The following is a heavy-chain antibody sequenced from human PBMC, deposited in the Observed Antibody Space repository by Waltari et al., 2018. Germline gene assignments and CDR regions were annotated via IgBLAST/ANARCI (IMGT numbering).Heavy chain of an antibody. CDR1: GYKFINYG. V-gene: IGHV1-18*01. CDR2: IGPDEGNT. CDR3: AAISGWSRGNYAMDV. D-gene: IGHD3-16*01. Sequence: LQLVQSGGEVKKPGASVKVSCKASGYKFINYGISWVRQAPGQGLEGMGGIGPDEGNTDYAQKFQGRVTMTTDTSTGTVYVDLRSLRSDDTAVYYCAAISGWSRGNYAMDVWGQGTTVTVSS. J-gene: IGHJ6*02.